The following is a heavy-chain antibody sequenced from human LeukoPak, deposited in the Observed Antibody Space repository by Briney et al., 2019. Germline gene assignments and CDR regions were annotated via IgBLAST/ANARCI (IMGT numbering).Heavy chain of an antibody. CDR1: GFTFSSYG. J-gene: IGHJ6*02. V-gene: IGHV3-30*18. D-gene: IGHD6-19*01. CDR2: ISYGGSNK. Sequence: GGSLRLSCAASGFTFSSYGMHWVRQAPGKGLEWVAVISYGGSNKYYADSVKGRFTISRDNSKNTLYLQMNSLRAEDTAVYYCAKGPYSSNAYYYGMDVWGQGTTVTVSS. CDR3: AKGPYSSNAYYYGMDV.